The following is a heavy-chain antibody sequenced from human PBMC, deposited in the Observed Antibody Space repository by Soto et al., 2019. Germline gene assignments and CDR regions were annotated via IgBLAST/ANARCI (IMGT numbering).Heavy chain of an antibody. J-gene: IGHJ3*02. CDR2: IWYDGSNK. D-gene: IGHD6-19*01. CDR3: AREVGSGWPVDAFDI. Sequence: QVQLVESGGGVVQPGRSLRLSCAASGFTFSSYGMHWVRQAPGKGLEWVAVIWYDGSNKYYADSVKGRFTISRDNSKNKLYLQMNSLRAEDTAVYYCAREVGSGWPVDAFDIWGQGTMVTVSS. CDR1: GFTFSSYG. V-gene: IGHV3-33*01.